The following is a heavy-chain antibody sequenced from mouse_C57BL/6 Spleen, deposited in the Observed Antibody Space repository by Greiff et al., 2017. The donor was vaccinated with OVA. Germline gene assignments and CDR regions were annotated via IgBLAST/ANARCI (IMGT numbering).Heavy chain of an antibody. CDR1: GYTFTSYW. CDR3: ARADGSSPAWFAY. J-gene: IGHJ3*01. V-gene: IGHV1-69*01. D-gene: IGHD1-1*01. CDR2: IDPSDSYT. Sequence: QVQLQQPGAELVMPGASVKLSCKASGYTFTSYWMHWVKQRPGQGLEWIGEIDPSDSYTNYNQKFKDKSTLTVDKSSSTAYMQRSSLTAEDSADYCWARADGSSPAWFAYWGQGTLVTVSA.